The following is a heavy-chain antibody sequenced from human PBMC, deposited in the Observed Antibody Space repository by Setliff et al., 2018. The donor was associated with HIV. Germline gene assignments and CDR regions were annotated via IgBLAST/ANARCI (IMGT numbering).Heavy chain of an antibody. V-gene: IGHV4-59*08. Sequence: SETLSLTCTVSGGSINTYYWSWIRQPAGKGLEWIGYITYSGSAYYNPSLKSRVTISGQTSNNQFSLQLTSVTAADTAVYYCARQGAGYYYDSSEYYTGNGFDMWGQGTMVTVSS. CDR2: ITYSGSA. CDR1: GGSINTYY. D-gene: IGHD3-22*01. J-gene: IGHJ3*02. CDR3: ARQGAGYYYDSSEYYTGNGFDM.